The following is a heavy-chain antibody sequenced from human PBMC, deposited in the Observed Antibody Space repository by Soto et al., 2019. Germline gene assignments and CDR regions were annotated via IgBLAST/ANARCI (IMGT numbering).Heavy chain of an antibody. CDR3: ARWGKTNIAAAASYYYGMDV. V-gene: IGHV3-74*01. D-gene: IGHD6-13*01. CDR1: GFTFSSYW. CDR2: INSDGSST. Sequence: GGSLRLSCAASGFTFSSYWMHWVRQAPGKGLVWVSRINSDGSSTSYADSVKGRFTISRDNAKNTLYLQMNSLRAEDTAVYYCARWGKTNIAAAASYYYGMDVWGQGTTVTVAS. J-gene: IGHJ6*02.